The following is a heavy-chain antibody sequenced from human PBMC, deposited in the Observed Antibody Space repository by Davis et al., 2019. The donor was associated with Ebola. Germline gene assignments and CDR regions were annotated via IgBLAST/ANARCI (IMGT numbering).Heavy chain of an antibody. CDR1: GGSISSYY. Sequence: MPSEPLSPTCTVPGGSISSYYWSWIRQVPAKGLEWIGNIYSSGSTNYNPSLKSRVTISVDTSKNHFSLQLKSVTPEDTAVYYCAREKMSVVETPDAFDVWGQGTMVTVSS. CDR3: AREKMSVVETPDAFDV. V-gene: IGHV4-59*12. CDR2: IYSSGST. J-gene: IGHJ3*01. D-gene: IGHD2-15*01.